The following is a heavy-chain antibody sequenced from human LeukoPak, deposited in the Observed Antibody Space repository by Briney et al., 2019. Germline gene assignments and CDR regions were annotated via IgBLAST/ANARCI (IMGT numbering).Heavy chain of an antibody. CDR3: ARRGIAVGEGTYFDY. Sequence: GESLKISCKGSGYSFTSYWIGWVRQMPGKGLEWMGIIYPGDSDTRYSPFFQGQVTISADKSISTAYLQWSSLKASDTAMYYCARRGIAVGEGTYFDYWGQGTLVTVSS. CDR1: GYSFTSYW. V-gene: IGHV5-51*01. J-gene: IGHJ4*02. D-gene: IGHD6-19*01. CDR2: IYPGDSDT.